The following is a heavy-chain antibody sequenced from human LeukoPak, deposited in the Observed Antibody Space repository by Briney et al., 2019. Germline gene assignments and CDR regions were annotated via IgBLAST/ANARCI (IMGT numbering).Heavy chain of an antibody. Sequence: GGSLRLSCLGSDFIFTKYWMTWVRQAPGKGLEWVANIREDGNKDNYIDSVRGRFTISRDNAKNSLYLQMNSLRAEDTGVYYCAKDLSSGSRRAYWGQGTLVTVSS. V-gene: IGHV3-7*01. J-gene: IGHJ4*02. D-gene: IGHD6-19*01. CDR1: DFIFTKYW. CDR2: IREDGNKD. CDR3: AKDLSSGSRRAY.